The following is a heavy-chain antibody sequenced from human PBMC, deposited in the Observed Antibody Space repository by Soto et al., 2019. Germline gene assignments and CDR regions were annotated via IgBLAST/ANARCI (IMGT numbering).Heavy chain of an antibody. D-gene: IGHD5-12*01. CDR2: IFYSGYT. CDR1: GGSISSYY. CDR3: ARYQVATDAFDI. Sequence: PSETLSLTCTVSGGSISSYYGSWIRQPPGKGLEWIGYIFYSGYTNYNPSLKSRVTISVDTSRNQFSLKPTSVTAADTAVYYCARYQVATDAFDIWGQGTLVTVSS. J-gene: IGHJ3*02. V-gene: IGHV4-59*01.